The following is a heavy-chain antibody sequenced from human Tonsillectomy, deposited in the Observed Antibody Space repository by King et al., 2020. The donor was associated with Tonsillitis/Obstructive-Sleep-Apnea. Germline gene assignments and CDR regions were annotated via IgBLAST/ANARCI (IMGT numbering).Heavy chain of an antibody. CDR2: LNLDGSEK. J-gene: IGHJ4*02. D-gene: IGHD2/OR15-2a*01. CDR1: GFTFNRFW. CDR3: ARDGDCNGTTCYAGLWH. V-gene: IGHV3-7*01. Sequence: VQLVESGGGLVQPGGSLRLSCVASGFTFNRFWMSWVRQAPGKGLEWVANLNLDGSEKYYVDSVKGRFTISRDNAKDSLFLEMNRLRVEETAVCYCARDGDCNGTTCYAGLWHWGQGTPVTVSS.